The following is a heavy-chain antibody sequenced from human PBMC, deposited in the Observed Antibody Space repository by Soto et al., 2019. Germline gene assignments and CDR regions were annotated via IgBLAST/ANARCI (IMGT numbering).Heavy chain of an antibody. V-gene: IGHV4-34*01. CDR2: INHSGST. CDR1: GGSFSVYY. Sequence: SETLSLTCAVYGGSFSVYYWSWIRHPPGKGLEWIGEINHSGSTSYNPSLKSRVTISVDTSKNQFSLKLSSVTAADTAVYYRARGEYSSSWYPLYGMDVWGQGTTVTVSS. CDR3: ARGEYSSSWYPLYGMDV. D-gene: IGHD6-13*01. J-gene: IGHJ6*02.